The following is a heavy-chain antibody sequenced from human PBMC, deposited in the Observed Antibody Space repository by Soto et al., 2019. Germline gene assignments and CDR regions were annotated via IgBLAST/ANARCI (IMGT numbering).Heavy chain of an antibody. V-gene: IGHV4-4*07. CDR1: GGSISGYY. D-gene: IGHD1-26*01. CDR2: IYTSGNT. CDR3: ARAKGGSSLAFDI. Sequence: QVQLQESGPGPVKPSETLSLTCTVSGGSISGYYWSWIRQPAGKGLEWIGRIYTSGNTNYNPSLKSRVTMSVDTSKNQFSLKLKSLTAADTAVYYCARAKGGSSLAFDIWGQGTMVTVSS. J-gene: IGHJ3*02.